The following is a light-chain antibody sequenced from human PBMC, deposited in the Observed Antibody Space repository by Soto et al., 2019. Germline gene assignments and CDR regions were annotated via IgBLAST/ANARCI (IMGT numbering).Light chain of an antibody. Sequence: EIVLTQSPGTLSLSPGERATLSCRASQSLRNTYLAWYQQKPGQAPRLLIYGASSRAPGIPDRISGSGSGTEFSLTISRMEAEEFAVYYCQQHTTSSRTFGEGTKVEIK. J-gene: IGKJ1*01. CDR1: QSLRNTY. CDR2: GAS. CDR3: QQHTTSSRT. V-gene: IGKV3-20*01.